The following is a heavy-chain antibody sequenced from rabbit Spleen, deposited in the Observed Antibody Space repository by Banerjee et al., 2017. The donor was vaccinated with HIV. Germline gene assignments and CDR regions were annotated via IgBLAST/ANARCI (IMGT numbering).Heavy chain of an antibody. CDR3: ARDTGSSFSSYGMDL. Sequence: QSLEESGGDLGKPGASLTLTCTASGFSFNSGYDMCWVRQAPGKGLEWIACIGAGSSGSTYSATWAKGRFTISKTSSTTVTLQMTSLTAADTATYFCARDTGSSFSSYGMDLWGPGTPSPS. D-gene: IGHD8-1*01. CDR1: GFSFNSGYD. J-gene: IGHJ6*01. CDR2: IGAGSSGST. V-gene: IGHV1S40*01.